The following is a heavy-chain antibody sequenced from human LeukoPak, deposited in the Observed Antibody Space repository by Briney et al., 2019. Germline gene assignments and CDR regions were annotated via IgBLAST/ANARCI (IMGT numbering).Heavy chain of an antibody. D-gene: IGHD3-10*01. CDR3: ARELTMVRGVIGY. CDR2: MYSDGST. CDR1: GFTVSSNF. V-gene: IGHV3-53*01. J-gene: IGHJ4*02. Sequence: GGSLRLSCAASGFTVSSNFMSWVRQAPEKGLEWVSVMYSDGSTYYADSVKGRFTISRDNSKNTLYLQMNSLRAEDTAVYYCARELTMVRGVIGYWGQGTLVTVSS.